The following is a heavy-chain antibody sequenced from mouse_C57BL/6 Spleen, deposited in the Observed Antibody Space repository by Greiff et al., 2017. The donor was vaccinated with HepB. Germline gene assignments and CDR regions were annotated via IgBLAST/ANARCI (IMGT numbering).Heavy chain of an antibody. Sequence: EVQLQQSGPELVKPGASVKISCKASGYTFTDYYMNWVKQSHGKSLEWIGDINPNNGGTSYNQKFKGKATLTVDKSSSTAYMELRSLTSEDSAVYYCAPSITTVLDYWGQGTTLTVSS. CDR2: INPNNGGT. CDR3: APSITTVLDY. J-gene: IGHJ2*01. V-gene: IGHV1-26*01. CDR1: GYTFTDYY. D-gene: IGHD1-1*01.